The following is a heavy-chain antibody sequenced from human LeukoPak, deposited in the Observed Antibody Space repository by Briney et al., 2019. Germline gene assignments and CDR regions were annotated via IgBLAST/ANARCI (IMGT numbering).Heavy chain of an antibody. J-gene: IGHJ4*02. CDR3: ARGSSSNSWCFYY. D-gene: IGHD6-13*01. CDR1: GDSVSSNSAT. V-gene: IGHV6-1*01. Sequence: SQTLSLTCAISGDSVSSNSATWTWIRQSPSRGLEWLGRTYYRSKWYNDYAVSVISRITINPDTSKNQFSLQLNSVTPEGTAVYYCARGSSSNSWCFYYWGQGTLVTVSS. CDR2: TYYRSKWYN.